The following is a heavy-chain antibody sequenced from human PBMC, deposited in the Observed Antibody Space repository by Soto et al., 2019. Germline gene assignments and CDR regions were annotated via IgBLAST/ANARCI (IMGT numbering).Heavy chain of an antibody. J-gene: IGHJ4*02. D-gene: IGHD2-15*01. Sequence: GGSLRLSCAASGFTFSSYSMNWVRQAPGKGLEWVSYISSSSSTIYYADSVKGRFTISRDNAKNSLYLQMNSLRAEDTAVYYCARRRDCSGGSCYSRSWDYWGQGTLVTVSS. CDR2: ISSSSSTI. V-gene: IGHV3-48*01. CDR1: GFTFSSYS. CDR3: ARRRDCSGGSCYSRSWDY.